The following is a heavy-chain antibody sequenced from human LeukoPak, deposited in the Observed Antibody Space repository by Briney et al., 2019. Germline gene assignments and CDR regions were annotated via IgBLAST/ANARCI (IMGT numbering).Heavy chain of an antibody. D-gene: IGHD3-10*01. V-gene: IGHV3-23*01. CDR3: AKDLEYYYGSGSEDAFDI. J-gene: IGHJ3*02. Sequence: GGSLRLSCAASGFTFSSYAMSWVRQAPGKGLEWVSAISGSGGSTYYADSVKGRFTISRDNSKNTLYLQMNSLRAEDTAVYYCAKDLEYYYGSGSEDAFDIWGQGTMVTVSS. CDR2: ISGSGGST. CDR1: GFTFSSYA.